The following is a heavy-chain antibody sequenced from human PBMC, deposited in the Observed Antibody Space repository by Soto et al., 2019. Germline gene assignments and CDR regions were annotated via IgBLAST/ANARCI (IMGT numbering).Heavy chain of an antibody. Sequence: QITLKESGPTLVKPTQTLTLTCTFSGFSLSTRGVGVGWIRQPPGKALEWLALIYWDDDKRYSPSLKSRINITKDTSQNQVVLTLTHMDPVDTAAYFWARSYGYDYIWGSYGNLDYWGQGTLVTVSS. CDR2: IYWDDDK. D-gene: IGHD3-16*01. CDR3: ARSYGYDYIWGSYGNLDY. V-gene: IGHV2-5*02. J-gene: IGHJ4*02. CDR1: GFSLSTRGVG.